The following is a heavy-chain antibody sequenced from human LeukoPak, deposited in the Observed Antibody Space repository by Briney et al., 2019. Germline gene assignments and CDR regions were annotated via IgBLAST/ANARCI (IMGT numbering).Heavy chain of an antibody. D-gene: IGHD2-2*01. CDR3: ARGGRPAASDFDF. J-gene: IGHJ4*02. V-gene: IGHV1-2*06. CDR2: INPNSGGT. CDR1: GYIFTDYY. Sequence: GASVKVSCKASGYIFTDYYVHWVRQAPGHGLEWMGRINPNSGGTNSAQKFQGRVTMTRDTSISTAYMEVSRLRSDDTAVYYCARGGRPAASDFDFWGQGTLVTVSS.